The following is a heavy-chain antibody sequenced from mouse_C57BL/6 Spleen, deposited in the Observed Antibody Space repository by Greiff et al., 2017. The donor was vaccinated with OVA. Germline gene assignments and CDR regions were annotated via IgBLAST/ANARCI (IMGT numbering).Heavy chain of an antibody. CDR3: ARSRGDYDY. V-gene: IGHV1-84*01. CDR2: IYPGSGNT. D-gene: IGHD2-13*01. Sequence: VQLQQSGPELVKPGASVKISCTASGYTFTDYYINWVKQRPGRGLEWIGWIYPGSGNTKYNEKFKGKATLTVDTSSSTAYMQLSSLTSEDSAVYSGARSRGDYDYWGQGTTLTVSS. CDR1: GYTFTDYY. J-gene: IGHJ2*01.